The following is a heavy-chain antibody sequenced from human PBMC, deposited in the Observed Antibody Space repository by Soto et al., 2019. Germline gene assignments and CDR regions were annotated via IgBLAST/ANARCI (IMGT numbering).Heavy chain of an antibody. CDR2: VKSKSDGGST. V-gene: IGHV3-15*07. CDR1: GFSLSYAW. D-gene: IGHD5-12*01. CDR3: CTEPYILPTIYDVDY. Sequence: EVQLVESGGSLVKPGGSLRLSCAASGFSLSYAWMNWVRQAPGKGLEWVGRVKSKSDGGSTDYAAPVRGRFTISRDDSKNTVYLQMNSLKTEDTAVSYCCTEPYILPTIYDVDYWGQGTLVAVSS. J-gene: IGHJ4*02.